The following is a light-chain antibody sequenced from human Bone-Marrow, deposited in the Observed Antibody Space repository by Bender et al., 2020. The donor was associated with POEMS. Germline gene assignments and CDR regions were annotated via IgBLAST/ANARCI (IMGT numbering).Light chain of an antibody. CDR1: SSDVGGYNY. V-gene: IGLV2-14*01. Sequence: QSALTQPASVSGSPGQSITISCTGTSSDVGGYNYVSWYQQHPGKAPKLMIYEVSNRPSGVSNRFSGSKSGNTASLTISGLQAEDEAAYFCQSYDSDLNGWVFGGGTKLTVL. CDR2: EVS. J-gene: IGLJ3*02. CDR3: QSYDSDLNGWV.